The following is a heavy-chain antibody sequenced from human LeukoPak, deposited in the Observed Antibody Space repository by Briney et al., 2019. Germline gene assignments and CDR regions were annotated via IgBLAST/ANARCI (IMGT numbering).Heavy chain of an antibody. CDR1: GYSISSGYY. D-gene: IGHD6-13*01. CDR2: IYHSGST. J-gene: IGHJ6*03. Sequence: PSETLSLTCTVSGYSISSGYYWGWIRQPPGKGLEWIGSIYHSGSTYYNPSLKSRVTISVDTSKNQFSLKLSSVTAADTAVYYCARGSSSSWPYYYYYYMDVWGKGTTVTISS. CDR3: ARGSSSSWPYYYYYYMDV. V-gene: IGHV4-38-2*02.